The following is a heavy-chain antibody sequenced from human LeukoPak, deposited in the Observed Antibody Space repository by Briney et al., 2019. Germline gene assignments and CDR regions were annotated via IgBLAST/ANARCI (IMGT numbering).Heavy chain of an antibody. J-gene: IGHJ4*02. V-gene: IGHV3-74*01. CDR1: GFTFSNYW. CDR2: INSDGSST. CDR3: ARLSCSSTSCSTYDY. D-gene: IGHD2-2*01. Sequence: GGSLRLSCAASGFTFSNYWMHWVRQAPGEGLVWVSCINSDGSSTSYADSVKGRFTISRDNAKNTLYLQMNSLRAEDTAVYYCARLSCSSTSCSTYDYWGQGTLVTVSS.